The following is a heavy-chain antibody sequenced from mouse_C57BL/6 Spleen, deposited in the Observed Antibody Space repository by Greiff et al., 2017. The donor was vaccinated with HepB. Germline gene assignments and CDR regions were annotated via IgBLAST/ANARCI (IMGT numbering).Heavy chain of an antibody. Sequence: VQLQQPGAELVRPGSSVKLSCKASGYTFTSYWMDWVKQRPGQGLEWIGNIYPSDSETHYNQEFKDKATLTVDKSSSTAYMQLSSLTSEDSAVYYCARRVYDYDGAWFAYWGQGTLVTVSA. J-gene: IGHJ3*01. CDR1: GYTFTSYW. D-gene: IGHD2-4*01. CDR2: IYPSDSET. V-gene: IGHV1-61*01. CDR3: ARRVYDYDGAWFAY.